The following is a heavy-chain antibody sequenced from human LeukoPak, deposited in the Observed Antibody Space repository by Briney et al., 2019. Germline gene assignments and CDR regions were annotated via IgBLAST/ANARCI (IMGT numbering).Heavy chain of an antibody. Sequence: GGSLRLSCAASGFTFSSYAMHWVRQAPGKGLEYVSPINSNGGSTYYANSVKGRFTISRDNSKNTLYLQMGSLRAEDMAVYYCARDQVRYSSSPSTNYGMDVWGQGTTVTVSS. J-gene: IGHJ6*02. V-gene: IGHV3-64*01. CDR1: GFTFSSYA. CDR3: ARDQVRYSSSPSTNYGMDV. D-gene: IGHD6-6*01. CDR2: INSNGGST.